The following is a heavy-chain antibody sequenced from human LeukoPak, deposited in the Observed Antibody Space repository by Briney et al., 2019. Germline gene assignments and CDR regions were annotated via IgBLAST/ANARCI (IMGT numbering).Heavy chain of an antibody. Sequence: SETLSLTCTVSGGSISGYYWSWIRQPAGKGLEWIGRIYTSGSTNYNPSLKSRVTMSVDTSKNQFSLKLSSVTAADTAVYYCARDVGYDSSSWYEADWFDPWGQGTLVTVSS. CDR2: IYTSGST. CDR3: ARDVGYDSSSWYEADWFDP. J-gene: IGHJ5*02. D-gene: IGHD6-13*01. V-gene: IGHV4-4*07. CDR1: GGSISGYY.